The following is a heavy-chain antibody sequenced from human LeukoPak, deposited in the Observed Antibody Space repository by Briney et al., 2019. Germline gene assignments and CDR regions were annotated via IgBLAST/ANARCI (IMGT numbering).Heavy chain of an antibody. CDR1: GYTFTSYY. CDR2: INPSGGST. Sequence: ASVKVSCKASGYTFTSYYMHWVRQAPGQGLEWMGIINPSGGSTSYAQKFQGRVTMTRDTSTSTVYMELSSLRSEDTAVYYCAREAITMVRGVGLYFQHWGQGTLVTVSS. J-gene: IGHJ1*01. CDR3: AREAITMVRGVGLYFQH. V-gene: IGHV1-46*01. D-gene: IGHD3-10*01.